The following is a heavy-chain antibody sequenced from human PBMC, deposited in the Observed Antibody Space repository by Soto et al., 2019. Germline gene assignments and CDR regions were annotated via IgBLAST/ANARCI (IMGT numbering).Heavy chain of an antibody. CDR1: GGSISSSNW. CDR3: PHSSGYYSLGGIDY. D-gene: IGHD3-22*01. Sequence: QVQLQESGPGLVKPSGTLSLTCAVSGGSISSSNWWSWVRQPPGKGLEWIGEIYHSGSTNYNPSLKSRATIQVETAKHQFSLRLSSVIAADTAVCYCPHSSGYYSLGGIDYWGQGTLVTVSS. J-gene: IGHJ4*02. CDR2: IYHSGST. V-gene: IGHV4-4*02.